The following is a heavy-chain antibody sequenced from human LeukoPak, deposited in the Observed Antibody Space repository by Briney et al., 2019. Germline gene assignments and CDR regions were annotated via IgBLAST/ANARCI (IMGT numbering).Heavy chain of an antibody. Sequence: GGSLRLSCAASGFTFSIYSMNWVRQAPGKGLEWVSSIRSSSSYIYHADSVRGRFTISRDNAKNSVYLQMSSLRAEDTAVYYCARVGPGGGDDLWGQGTLVTVSS. V-gene: IGHV3-21*01. CDR3: ARVGPGGGDDL. J-gene: IGHJ5*02. CDR2: IRSSSSYI. D-gene: IGHD2-21*01. CDR1: GFTFSIYS.